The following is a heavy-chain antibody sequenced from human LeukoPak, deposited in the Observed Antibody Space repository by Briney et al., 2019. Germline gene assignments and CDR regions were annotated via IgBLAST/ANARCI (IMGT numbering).Heavy chain of an antibody. J-gene: IGHJ6*03. Sequence: SGGSLRLSCAASGFTFSSHAMHWVRQAPGKGLEWVALISYEGTHKYYADSVKGRFTISRDNSKNTLYLQMNSLRAEDTAVYYCAKDGLWFGVKKGGYYYYYMDVWGKGTTVTISS. CDR2: ISYEGTHK. CDR3: AKDGLWFGVKKGGYYYYYMDV. CDR1: GFTFSSHA. V-gene: IGHV3-30*04. D-gene: IGHD3-10*01.